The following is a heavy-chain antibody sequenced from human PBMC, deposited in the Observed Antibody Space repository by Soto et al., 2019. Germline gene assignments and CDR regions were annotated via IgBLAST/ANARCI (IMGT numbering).Heavy chain of an antibody. CDR3: AREVGATSEDYFDY. J-gene: IGHJ4*02. Sequence: SETLSLTCTVSGGSISSYFWSWIRQPPGKALEWIGFIYYSGTTNYNPSLKSRVTISVDTSKNQFSLKLSSVTAADTAAYYCAREVGATSEDYFDYWGQGTLVTVSS. V-gene: IGHV4-59*01. CDR1: GGSISSYF. CDR2: IYYSGTT. D-gene: IGHD1-26*01.